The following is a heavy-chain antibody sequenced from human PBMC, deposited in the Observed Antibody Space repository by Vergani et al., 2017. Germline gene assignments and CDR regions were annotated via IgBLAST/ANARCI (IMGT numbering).Heavy chain of an antibody. J-gene: IGHJ3*02. CDR3: ARQSSLAARQVWAFDI. CDR1: GYSFTSYW. D-gene: IGHD6-13*01. CDR2: IDPSDSYT. Sequence: EVQLVQSGAEVKKPGESLRISCKGSGYSFTSYWISWVRQMPGKGLEWMGRIDPSDSYTNYSPSFQGNVTISADKSISTAYLQWSSLKASDTAMYYCARQSSLAARQVWAFDIWGQGTMVTVSS. V-gene: IGHV5-10-1*03.